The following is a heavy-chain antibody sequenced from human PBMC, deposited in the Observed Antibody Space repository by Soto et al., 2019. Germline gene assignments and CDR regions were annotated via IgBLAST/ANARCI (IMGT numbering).Heavy chain of an antibody. CDR2: ISSSGSTI. D-gene: IGHD3-3*01. CDR1: GFTFSDYY. V-gene: IGHV3-11*01. Sequence: GALRLSCAASGFTFSDYYMSWIRQAPGKGLEWVSYISSSGSTIYYADSVKGRFTISRDNAKNSLYLQMNSLRAEDTAVYYCARVSRENDFWSGYLRRSFGAAYPWGENYFDYWGQGTLVTVSS. J-gene: IGHJ4*02. CDR3: ARVSRENDFWSGYLRRSFGAAYPWGENYFDY.